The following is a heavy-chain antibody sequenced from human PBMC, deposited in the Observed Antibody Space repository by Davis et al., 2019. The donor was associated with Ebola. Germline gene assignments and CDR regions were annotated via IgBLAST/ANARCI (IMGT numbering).Heavy chain of an antibody. Sequence: PGGSLRLSCAVYGGSFSGYYWSWIRQPPGKGLEWIGEINHSGSTNYNPSLKSRVTISVDTSKNQFSLKLSSVTAADTAVYYCARERIYSFDYWGQGTLVTVSS. D-gene: IGHD2-15*01. CDR1: GGSFSGYY. V-gene: IGHV4-34*01. CDR3: ARERIYSFDY. CDR2: INHSGST. J-gene: IGHJ4*02.